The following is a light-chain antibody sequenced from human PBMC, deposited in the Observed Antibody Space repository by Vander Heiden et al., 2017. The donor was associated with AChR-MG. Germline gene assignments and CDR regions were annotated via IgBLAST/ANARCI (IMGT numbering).Light chain of an antibody. CDR3: QQYHSYKYT. J-gene: IGKJ2*01. V-gene: IGKV1-5*03. Sequence: DIQMTQSPSTLSASVGDRVTITCRASQNVTFRLAWYQQKPGKAPKLLISKASSLESEVPSKFSGSGSGTEFTLTLNSLQPDDFATYFCQQYHSYKYTFGQGTKLEI. CDR1: QNVTFR. CDR2: KAS.